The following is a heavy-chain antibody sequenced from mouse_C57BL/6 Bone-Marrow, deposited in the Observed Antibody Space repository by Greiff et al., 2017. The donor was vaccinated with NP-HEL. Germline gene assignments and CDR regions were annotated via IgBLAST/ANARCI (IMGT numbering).Heavy chain of an antibody. CDR3: ARWGGYFDY. V-gene: IGHV1-63*01. J-gene: IGHJ2*01. Sequence: ESGAELVRPGTSVKLSCKASGYTFTNYWIGWAKQRPGHGLEWIGDIYPGGGYTNYNEKFKGKATLTSDKSSSTAYMQFSSLTSEDSDIYYCARWGGYFDYWGQGTTLTVSS. CDR1: GYTFTNYW. CDR2: IYPGGGYT.